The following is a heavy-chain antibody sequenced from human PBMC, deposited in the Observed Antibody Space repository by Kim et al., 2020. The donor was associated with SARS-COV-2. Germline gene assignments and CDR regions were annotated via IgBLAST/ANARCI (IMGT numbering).Heavy chain of an antibody. J-gene: IGHJ4*02. Sequence: SETLSLTCAVYGGSFSGYYWSWIRQPPGKGLEWIGEINHSGSTNYNPSLKSRVTISVDTSKNQFSLKLSSVTAADTAVYYCARSGIAAAGGLDYWGQGTLVTVSS. CDR3: ARSGIAAAGGLDY. V-gene: IGHV4-34*01. CDR1: GGSFSGYY. D-gene: IGHD6-13*01. CDR2: INHSGST.